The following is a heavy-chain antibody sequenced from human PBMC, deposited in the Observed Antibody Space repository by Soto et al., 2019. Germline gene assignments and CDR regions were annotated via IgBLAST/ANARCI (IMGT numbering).Heavy chain of an antibody. J-gene: IGHJ4*02. Sequence: QVQLVESGGGVDQPGRSLRLSCAASGFTFSSYAMHWVRQAPGKGLEWVAVISYDGSNKYYADSVKGRFTISRDNSKNTLYLQMNSLRAEDTAVYYCARGGTTVIGGDFDYWGQGTLVTVSS. V-gene: IGHV3-30-3*01. CDR3: ARGGTTVIGGDFDY. D-gene: IGHD4-17*01. CDR2: ISYDGSNK. CDR1: GFTFSSYA.